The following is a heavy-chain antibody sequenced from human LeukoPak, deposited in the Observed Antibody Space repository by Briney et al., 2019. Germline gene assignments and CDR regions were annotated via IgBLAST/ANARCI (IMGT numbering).Heavy chain of an antibody. CDR2: IDPSDSYT. V-gene: IGHV5-10-1*01. CDR3: ARQDCSGGSCLYGVDV. J-gene: IGHJ6*02. Sequence: GESLKISCKGSGYSFTSYWISWVRQMPGKGLEWMGKIDPSDSYTNYSPSFQGHVTISADKSISTAYLRWCSLKASDAVMYYCARQDCSGGSCLYGVDVWGQGTTVTVSS. D-gene: IGHD2-15*01. CDR1: GYSFTSYW.